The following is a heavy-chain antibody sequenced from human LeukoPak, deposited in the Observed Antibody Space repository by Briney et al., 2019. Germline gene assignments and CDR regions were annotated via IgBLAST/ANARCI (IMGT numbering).Heavy chain of an antibody. Sequence: GGSLRLSCAASGFEFNVYGMNWVRQAPGKGLEWVSSISGRGDSTSYADSVKGRFIISRDISKNTLYLQMNSLRADDTAVYYCAKDDSALWFGELSHYFNWWGQGTLVTVSS. CDR3: AKDDSALWFGELSHYFNW. J-gene: IGHJ4*02. CDR2: ISGRGDST. CDR1: GFEFNVYG. D-gene: IGHD3-10*01. V-gene: IGHV3-23*01.